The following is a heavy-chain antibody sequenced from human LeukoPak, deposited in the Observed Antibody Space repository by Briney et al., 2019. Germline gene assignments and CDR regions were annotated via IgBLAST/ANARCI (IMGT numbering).Heavy chain of an antibody. J-gene: IGHJ4*02. CDR2: INERGTDS. V-gene: IGHV3-74*03. Sequence: GGSLRLSCTASGFTFSGHWIHWVRQAPGMGLVWVSRINERGTDSMYAESVKGRFTISRDNAKNTVYLQMNSLRAEDTAVYHCVRDETLWTLDWWGQGTLVSVSS. CDR3: VRDETLWTLDW. D-gene: IGHD1-1*01. CDR1: GFTFSGHW.